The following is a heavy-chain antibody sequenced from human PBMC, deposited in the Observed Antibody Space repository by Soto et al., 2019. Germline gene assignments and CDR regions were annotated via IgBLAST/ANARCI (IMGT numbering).Heavy chain of an antibody. CDR1: GFTFSSYA. D-gene: IGHD6-13*01. CDR2: ISGSGDST. J-gene: IGHJ6*02. V-gene: IGHV3-23*01. Sequence: GGSLRLSCAASGFTFSSYAMSWVRQAPGKGLEWVSAISGSGDSTYYADSVKGRFTISRDNAKNSLYLQMNSLRAEDTAVYYCARIRAAAGRAYYYYYGMDVWGQGTTVTVSS. CDR3: ARIRAAAGRAYYYYYGMDV.